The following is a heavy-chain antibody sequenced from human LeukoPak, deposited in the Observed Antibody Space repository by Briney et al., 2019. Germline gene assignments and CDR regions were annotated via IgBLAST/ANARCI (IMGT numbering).Heavy chain of an antibody. D-gene: IGHD2-2*01. Sequence: PGGSLRLSCAASGFTFSSYGMHWVRQAPGKGLEWVAVIWYDGSNKYYADSVKGRFTISRDNSKNTLYLQMDSLRDEDTAIYYCAKVLFSYCSSTSCYFPLDSWGQGTLVTVSS. V-gene: IGHV3-30*02. CDR2: IWYDGSNK. CDR3: AKVLFSYCSSTSCYFPLDS. CDR1: GFTFSSYG. J-gene: IGHJ4*02.